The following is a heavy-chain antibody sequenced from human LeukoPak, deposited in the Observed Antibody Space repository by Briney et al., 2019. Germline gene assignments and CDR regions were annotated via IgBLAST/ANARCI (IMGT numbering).Heavy chain of an antibody. CDR3: ARGLCSGGTCPWGYYFDY. D-gene: IGHD2-15*01. CDR1: GVSFSGYY. J-gene: IGHJ4*02. V-gene: IGHV4-34*01. Sequence: SETLSLTCAVYGVSFSGYYWSWIRQPPGKGLEWIGEINHSGSTNYNPSLKSRVTISVDTSKNQFSLKLSSVTAADTAVYYCARGLCSGGTCPWGYYFDYWGQGTLVTVSS. CDR2: INHSGST.